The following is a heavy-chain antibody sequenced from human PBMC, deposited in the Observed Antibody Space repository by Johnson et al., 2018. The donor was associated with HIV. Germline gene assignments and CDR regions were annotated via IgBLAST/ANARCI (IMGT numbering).Heavy chain of an antibody. CDR3: ARDQAIFGVVLASDAFDI. J-gene: IGHJ3*02. CDR2: MSYDGSSK. D-gene: IGHD3-3*01. V-gene: IGHV3-30*04. CDR1: GFTFSSYA. Sequence: QVQLVESGGGVVQPGRSLRLSCAASGFTFSSYAMHWVRQAPGKGLEWVAVMSYDGSSKYYADSVKGRFTISRDNSRNTLYLQMNSLRAEDTAVYYCARDQAIFGVVLASDAFDIWGQGTMVTVSS.